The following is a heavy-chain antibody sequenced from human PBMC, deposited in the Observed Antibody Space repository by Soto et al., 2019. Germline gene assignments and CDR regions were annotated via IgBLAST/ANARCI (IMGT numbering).Heavy chain of an antibody. D-gene: IGHD2-8*01. Sequence: QVQLLQSGAELREPGSSVRVSCTPSGGTFVSSAFAWVRQAPGGKIEWMGGVIPIVGSTKYAEKFLGRLTIRADDSSRTAYLELSSLTFDDTAVYFCAKKNPHGDSNKAWLDPWGQGTLVTVST. CDR3: AKKNPHGDSNKAWLDP. V-gene: IGHV1-69*01. CDR2: VIPIVGST. J-gene: IGHJ5*02. CDR1: GGTFVSSA.